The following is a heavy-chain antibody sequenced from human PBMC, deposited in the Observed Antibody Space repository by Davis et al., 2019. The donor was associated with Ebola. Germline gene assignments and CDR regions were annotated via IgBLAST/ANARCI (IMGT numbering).Heavy chain of an antibody. CDR3: ARVESSFYAGDY. V-gene: IGHV3-11*06. CDR2: ISSSSSYI. Sequence: GGSLRLSCAASGFTFSDYYMSWIRQAPGKGLEWVSSISSSSSYIYYADSVKGRFTISRDNAKNSLYLQINSLTYEDTAVYYCARVESSFYAGDYWGQGTLVTVSS. J-gene: IGHJ4*02. CDR1: GFTFSDYY. D-gene: IGHD6-13*01.